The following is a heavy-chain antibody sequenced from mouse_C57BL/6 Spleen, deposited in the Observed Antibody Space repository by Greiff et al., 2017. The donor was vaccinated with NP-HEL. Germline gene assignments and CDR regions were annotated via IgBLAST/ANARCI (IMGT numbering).Heavy chain of an antibody. CDR3: ARGYGSSPHFDY. D-gene: IGHD1-1*01. CDR1: GFTFSDYG. J-gene: IGHJ2*01. Sequence: EVKLMESGGGLVKPGGSLKLSCAASGFTFSDYGMHWVRQAPEKGLEWVAYISSGSSTIYYADTVQGRFTISRDNAKNTQFLQMTSLRSEDTAMYYCARGYGSSPHFDYWGQGTTLTVSS. CDR2: ISSGSSTI. V-gene: IGHV5-17*01.